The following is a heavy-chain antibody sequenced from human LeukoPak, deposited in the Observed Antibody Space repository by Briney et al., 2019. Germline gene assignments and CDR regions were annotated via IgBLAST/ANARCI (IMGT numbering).Heavy chain of an antibody. CDR3: ANARWDNSSPMDY. J-gene: IGHJ4*02. D-gene: IGHD6-6*01. CDR1: GITFSSYV. Sequence: GGSLRLSCAASGITFSSYVMSWVRQAPGKGLEWVSAIGGSGGSTYYADSVKGRFAISRDNSKNTLYLQMNSLRAEDTAVYFCANARWDNSSPMDYWGQGTLVTVSS. CDR2: IGGSGGST. V-gene: IGHV3-23*01.